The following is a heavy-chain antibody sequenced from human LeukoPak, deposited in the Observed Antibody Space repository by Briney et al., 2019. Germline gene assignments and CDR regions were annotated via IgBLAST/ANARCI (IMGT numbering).Heavy chain of an antibody. CDR1: GGSFSGYY. Sequence: SETLSLTCAVYGGSFSGYYWSWIRQPPGKGLEWIGEINHSGSTNYNPSLKSRVTISVDTSKNQFSLKLNSVTAADTAVYYCARVLITALRGPNRMDVWGQGITVTVSS. J-gene: IGHJ6*02. D-gene: IGHD3-10*01. V-gene: IGHV4-34*01. CDR3: ARVLITALRGPNRMDV. CDR2: INHSGST.